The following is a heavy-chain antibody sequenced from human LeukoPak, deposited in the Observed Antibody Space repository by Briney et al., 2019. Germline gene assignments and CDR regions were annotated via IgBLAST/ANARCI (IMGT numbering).Heavy chain of an antibody. J-gene: IGHJ4*02. Sequence: SETLSLTCTVSGGSISSSSYYWGWIRQPPGKGLECIGSIYYSGSTYYNPSLKSRVTISVDTSKNQFSPKLSSVTAADTAVYYCASCPWFGEDVGYWGQGTLVTVSS. D-gene: IGHD3-10*01. V-gene: IGHV4-39*07. CDR2: IYYSGST. CDR1: GGSISSSSYY. CDR3: ASCPWFGEDVGY.